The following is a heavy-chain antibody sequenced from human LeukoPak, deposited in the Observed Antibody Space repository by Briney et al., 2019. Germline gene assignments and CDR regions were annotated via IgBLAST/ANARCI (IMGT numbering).Heavy chain of an antibody. CDR2: INHSGST. D-gene: IGHD3-10*01. V-gene: IGHV4-34*01. Sequence: SETLSLTCAVYGGSFSGYYWSWIRQPPGKGLEWIGEINHSGSTNYNPSLKSRVTISVDTSKNQFSLKLSSVTVADTAVYYCAGSGSYFYYYYYYMDVWGKGTTVTVSS. J-gene: IGHJ6*03. CDR1: GGSFSGYY. CDR3: AGSGSYFYYYYYYMDV.